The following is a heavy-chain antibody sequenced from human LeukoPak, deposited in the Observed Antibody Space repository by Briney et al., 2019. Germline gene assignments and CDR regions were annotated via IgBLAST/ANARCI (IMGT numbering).Heavy chain of an antibody. CDR1: GFTFSDYG. Sequence: GGSLRLSCAASGFTFSDYGIHWVRQAPGKGLEWVAVIWSDGSNKYHADSVKGRFTISRENSKNTLYLRMNSLRVEDTAVYYCVRASGSFDYWGQGTLVTVSS. CDR3: VRASGSFDY. CDR2: IWSDGSNK. J-gene: IGHJ4*02. D-gene: IGHD3-10*01. V-gene: IGHV3-33*01.